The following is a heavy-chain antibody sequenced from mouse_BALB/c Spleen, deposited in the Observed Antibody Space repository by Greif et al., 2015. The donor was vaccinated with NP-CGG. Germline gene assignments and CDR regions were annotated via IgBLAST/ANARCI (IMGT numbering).Heavy chain of an antibody. CDR3: ARHAPYGNYYFDY. CDR2: ISSGGGST. D-gene: IGHD2-1*01. V-gene: IGHV5-12-1*01. J-gene: IGHJ2*01. CDR1: GFAFSSYD. Sequence: EVQLVESGGGLVKPGGSLKLSCAASGFAFSSYDMSWVRQTPEKRLEWVAYISSGGGSTYYPDTVKGRFTISRDNAKNTLYLQMSSLKSEDTAMYYCARHAPYGNYYFDYWGQGTTLTVSS.